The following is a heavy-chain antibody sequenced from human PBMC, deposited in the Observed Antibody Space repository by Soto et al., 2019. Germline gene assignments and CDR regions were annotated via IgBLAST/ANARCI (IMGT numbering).Heavy chain of an antibody. D-gene: IGHD6-13*01. CDR3: ARCIAAAGMGWFDP. CDR2: IYHSGST. V-gene: IGHV4-30-2*01. CDR1: GGSISSGGYS. Sequence: QLQLQESGSGLVKPSQTLSLTCAVSGGSISSGGYSWSWIRQPPGKGLEWIGYIYHSGSTYYNPSLKSRVTISVDRSKNQCSLKLSSVTAADTAVYYCARCIAAAGMGWFDPWGQGTLVTVSS. J-gene: IGHJ5*02.